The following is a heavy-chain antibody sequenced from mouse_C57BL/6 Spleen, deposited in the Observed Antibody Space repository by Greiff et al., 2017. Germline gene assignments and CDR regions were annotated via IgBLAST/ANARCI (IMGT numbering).Heavy chain of an antibody. CDR1: GYTFTSYW. Sequence: QVQLQQPGAELVKPGASVKLSCKASGYTFTSYWMHWVKQRPGQGLEWIGMIHPNRGSTNYNEKFKSKATLTVDKSSSTAYMQLSSLTSEDSAVYYCARWGEPGWFAYWGQGTLVTVSA. CDR3: ARWGEPGWFAY. J-gene: IGHJ3*01. V-gene: IGHV1-64*01. CDR2: IHPNRGST.